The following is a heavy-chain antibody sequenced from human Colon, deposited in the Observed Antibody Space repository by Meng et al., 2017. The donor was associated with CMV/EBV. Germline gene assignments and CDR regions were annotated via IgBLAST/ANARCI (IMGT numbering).Heavy chain of an antibody. CDR2: IIPIFGTA. CDR3: ARARGGANHYYHGMDV. D-gene: IGHD4/OR15-4a*01. Sequence: SVKVSCKVSGGTFSSYAISWVRQAPGQGLEWMGGIIPIFGTANYAQKFQGRVTITTDESTSTAYMELSSLRSEDTAVYYCARARGGANHYYHGMDVWGQGTTVTVSS. V-gene: IGHV1-69*05. CDR1: GGTFSSYA. J-gene: IGHJ6*02.